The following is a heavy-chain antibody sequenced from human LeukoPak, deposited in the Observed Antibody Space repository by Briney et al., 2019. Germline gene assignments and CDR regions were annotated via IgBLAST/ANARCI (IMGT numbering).Heavy chain of an antibody. V-gene: IGHV3-21*01. J-gene: IGHJ4*02. CDR1: GFTFSSYS. CDR2: ISSSSSYI. Sequence: EGSLRLSCAASGFTFSSYSMNWVRQAPGKGLKWVSSISSSSSYIYYADSVKGRFTISRDNAKNSLYLQMNSLRAEDTAVYYCASPPDPVAYSSGWYYWGQGTLVTVSS. D-gene: IGHD6-19*01. CDR3: ASPPDPVAYSSGWYY.